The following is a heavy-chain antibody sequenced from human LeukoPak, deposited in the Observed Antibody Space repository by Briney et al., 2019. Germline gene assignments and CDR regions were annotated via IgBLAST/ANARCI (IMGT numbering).Heavy chain of an antibody. Sequence: SETLSLTCTVSGGSISIYYWSWIRQPPGKGLEWIGYIYYSGSTNYNPSLKSRVTISVDTSKNQFSLKLSSVTAADTAVYYCSRGASGYYYGMDVWGQGTTVTVSS. CDR2: IYYSGST. J-gene: IGHJ6*02. CDR1: GGSISIYY. CDR3: SRGASGYYYGMDV. V-gene: IGHV4-59*01. D-gene: IGHD6-19*01.